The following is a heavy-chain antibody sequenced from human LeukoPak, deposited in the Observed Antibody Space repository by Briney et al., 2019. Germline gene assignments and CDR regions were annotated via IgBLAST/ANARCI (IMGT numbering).Heavy chain of an antibody. D-gene: IGHD4-17*01. CDR2: ISYDGSNK. V-gene: IGHV3-30*18. Sequence: PGRSLRLSCAASGFTFSSYGMHWVRQAPGKGLEWVAVISYDGSNKYYADSVKGRFTISRDNSKNTLYLQMNSLRAEDTAVYYCAKDWYGGYVAIYYGMDVWGQGTTVTVSS. CDR1: GFTFSSYG. CDR3: AKDWYGGYVAIYYGMDV. J-gene: IGHJ6*02.